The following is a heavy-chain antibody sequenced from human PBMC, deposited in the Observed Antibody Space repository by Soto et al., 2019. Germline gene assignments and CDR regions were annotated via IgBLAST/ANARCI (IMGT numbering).Heavy chain of an antibody. J-gene: IGHJ4*01. D-gene: IGHD3-3*01. Sequence: GGSLRLSCAASGLTFVSYWMTWVRQAPGKGLEWVASIKQDGSEKFYVDSVKGRFTISRDNAQNSHYLQMNSLRVEDTAVYFCARETHHYNFWSGYYIFDPWGQGTLVTVSS. CDR3: ARETHHYNFWSGYYIFDP. CDR1: GLTFVSYW. CDR2: IKQDGSEK. V-gene: IGHV3-7*01.